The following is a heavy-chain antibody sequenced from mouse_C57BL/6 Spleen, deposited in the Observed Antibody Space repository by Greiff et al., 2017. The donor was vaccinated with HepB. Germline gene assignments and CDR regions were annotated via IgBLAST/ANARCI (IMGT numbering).Heavy chain of an antibody. V-gene: IGHV1-69*01. CDR1: GYTFTSYW. Sequence: QVQLQQPGAELVMPGASVKLSCKASGYTFTSYWMHWVKQRPGQGLEWIGEIDPSDSYTNYNQKFKGKSTLTVDKSSSTAYMQLSSLTSEDSAVYYCARGYYVSSYGYFDVWGTGTTVTVSS. CDR3: ARGYYVSSYGYFDV. D-gene: IGHD1-1*01. J-gene: IGHJ1*03. CDR2: IDPSDSYT.